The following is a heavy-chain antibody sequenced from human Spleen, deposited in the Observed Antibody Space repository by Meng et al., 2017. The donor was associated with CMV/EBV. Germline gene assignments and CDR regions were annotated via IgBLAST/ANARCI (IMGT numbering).Heavy chain of an antibody. CDR2: ISYDGTT. CDR3: AGLLPSGKYVHHWFDP. CDR1: GGVINVYY. Sequence: SETLSLTCAVSGGVINVYYWSWIRQPPGKGLEWVGSISYDGTTSYNPSLNSRVTISLDTSKSQFSLKLTSVTAADTAPYYCAGLLPSGKYVHHWFDPWGQGTLVTVSS. V-gene: IGHV4-59*12. D-gene: IGHD3-10*02. J-gene: IGHJ5*01.